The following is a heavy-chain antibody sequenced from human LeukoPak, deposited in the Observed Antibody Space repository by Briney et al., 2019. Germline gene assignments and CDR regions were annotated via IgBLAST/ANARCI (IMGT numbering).Heavy chain of an antibody. CDR1: GGSFSGYY. V-gene: IGHV4-34*01. J-gene: IGHJ3*02. D-gene: IGHD4-23*01. CDR3: AGRWQPAIGAFDI. Sequence: PSETLSLTCAVYGGSFSGYYWSWIRQPPGKGLEWIGEINHSGSTNYNPSLKSRVTISVDTSKNQFSLKLSSVTAADTAVYYCAGRWQPAIGAFDIWGQGTMVTVSS. CDR2: INHSGST.